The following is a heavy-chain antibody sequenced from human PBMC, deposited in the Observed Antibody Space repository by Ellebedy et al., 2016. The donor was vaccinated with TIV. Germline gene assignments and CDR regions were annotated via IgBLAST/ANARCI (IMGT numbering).Heavy chain of an antibody. CDR2: IYYSGST. CDR3: AREVVNKFDY. D-gene: IGHD3-22*01. V-gene: IGHV4-59*01. Sequence: SETLSLTXTVSGGSISSYYWSWIRQPPGKGLEWIGYIYYSGSTNYNPSLKSRVTISVDTSKNQFSLKLSSVTAADTAVYYCAREVVNKFDYWGQGTLVTVSS. J-gene: IGHJ4*02. CDR1: GGSISSYY.